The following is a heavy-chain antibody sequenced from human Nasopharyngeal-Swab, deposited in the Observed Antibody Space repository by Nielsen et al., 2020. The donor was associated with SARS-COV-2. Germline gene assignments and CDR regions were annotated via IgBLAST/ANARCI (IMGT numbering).Heavy chain of an antibody. CDR2: FDPEDGET. J-gene: IGHJ3*02. V-gene: IGHV1-24*01. Sequence: ASVKVSCKVSGYTLTELSMHWVRQAPGKGLEWMGGFDPEDGETIYAQKFQGRVTMTEDTSTDTAYMELSSLRSEGTAVYYCATDSRWYYGSGSYYLGAFDIWGQGTMVTVSS. CDR3: ATDSRWYYGSGSYYLGAFDI. D-gene: IGHD3-10*01. CDR1: GYTLTELS.